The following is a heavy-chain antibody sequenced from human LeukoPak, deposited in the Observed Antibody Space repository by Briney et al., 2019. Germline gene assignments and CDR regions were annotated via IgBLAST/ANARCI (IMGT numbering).Heavy chain of an antibody. V-gene: IGHV3-33*01. J-gene: IGHJ4*02. CDR2: ICYDGSKK. CDR1: GWSFRSYG. Sequence: GRSLRLSCAVYGWSFRSYGMHWVRQAPGKGLEWVADICYDGSKKDNADPVTGRLAISSHNSKHTVYLQMNSLRVYDTAVYYCARGNGHSSGWFDYWGQATLVTVSS. D-gene: IGHD6-19*01. CDR3: ARGNGHSSGWFDY.